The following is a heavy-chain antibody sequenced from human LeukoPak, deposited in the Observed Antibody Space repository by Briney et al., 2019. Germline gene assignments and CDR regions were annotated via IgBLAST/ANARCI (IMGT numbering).Heavy chain of an antibody. Sequence: GGSLRLSCAASGFTFSSYVMSWVRQAPGKGLEWVSAISGSGGGTYYADSVKGRFTISRDNSKNTLYVQMNSLRAEDTAVYYCAKEPFRYFRLFDYWGQGTLVTVSS. V-gene: IGHV3-23*01. CDR3: AKEPFRYFRLFDY. CDR1: GFTFSSYV. CDR2: ISGSGGGT. D-gene: IGHD3-9*01. J-gene: IGHJ4*02.